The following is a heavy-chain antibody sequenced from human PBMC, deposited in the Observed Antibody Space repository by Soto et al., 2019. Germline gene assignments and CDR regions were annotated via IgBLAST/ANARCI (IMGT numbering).Heavy chain of an antibody. V-gene: IGHV3-23*01. Sequence: EVQLLESGGGLVQPGGSLRLSCAASGFTFSNYAMSWVRQAPGKGLEWVSAIRGSGSSTYYADSVKGRFTISRDKSTNTLYLHMNSLRAEDTAVYYCARGSAYSDYDLEYWGQGTLVTVSS. D-gene: IGHD4-17*01. CDR2: IRGSGSST. CDR3: ARGSAYSDYDLEY. CDR1: GFTFSNYA. J-gene: IGHJ4*02.